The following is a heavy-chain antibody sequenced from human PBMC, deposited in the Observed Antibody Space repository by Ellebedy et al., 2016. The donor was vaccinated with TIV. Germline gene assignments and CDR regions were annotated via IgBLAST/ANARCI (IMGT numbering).Heavy chain of an antibody. CDR2: ISGDSKAI. V-gene: IGHV3-48*02. J-gene: IGHJ3*01. CDR1: GFTFSTFA. CDR3: VRDYSWAFDV. Sequence: GESLKISCVASGFTFSTFAMNWVRQAPGKGLEWVSHISGDSKAIDYADSVKGRFTISRDNAKNSVYLQISSLRDEDTAVYYCVRDYSWAFDVWGQGIMVTVSS. D-gene: IGHD2-15*01.